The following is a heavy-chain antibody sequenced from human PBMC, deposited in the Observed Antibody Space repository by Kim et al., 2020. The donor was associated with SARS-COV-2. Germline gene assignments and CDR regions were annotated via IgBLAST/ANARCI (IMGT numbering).Heavy chain of an antibody. V-gene: IGHV4-39*01. D-gene: IGHD2-2*01. Sequence: EWIGSILYGASTYYNPSLQSRVPISVDTSKNQFSLRLKSVTAADSAIFYCARSQPGGADLSFDLWG. J-gene: IGHJ3*01. CDR3: ARSQPGGADLSFDL. CDR2: ILYGAST.